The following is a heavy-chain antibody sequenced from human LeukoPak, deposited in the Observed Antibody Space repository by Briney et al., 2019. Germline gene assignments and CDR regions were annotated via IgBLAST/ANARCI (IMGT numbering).Heavy chain of an antibody. CDR2: ISGSGGNT. Sequence: GGSLRLSCAASGFTFSNYAMSWVRQAPGKGLEWVSGISGSGGNTYYADSVKGRLTISRDSSKNTLYLQMNSLRAEDTAVYYCAKVESMIRSIRRGMDVWGQGTTVTVSS. D-gene: IGHD3-10*01. V-gene: IGHV3-23*01. CDR1: GFTFSNYA. J-gene: IGHJ6*02. CDR3: AKVESMIRSIRRGMDV.